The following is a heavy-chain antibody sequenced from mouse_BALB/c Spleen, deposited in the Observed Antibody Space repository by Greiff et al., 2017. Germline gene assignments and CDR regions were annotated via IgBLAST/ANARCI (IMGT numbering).Heavy chain of an antibody. D-gene: IGHD3-1*01. CDR2: IDPSNGGT. CDR3: TRSGAMDY. J-gene: IGHJ4*01. V-gene: IGHV1S81*02. CDR1: GYTFTTYY. Sequence: VQLQQSGAELVKPGASVKLSCKASGYTFTTYYMYWVKQRPGQGLEWIGEIDPSNGGTNFNEKFNSKATLTVDKSSSTAYMQLSSLTSEVSAVYYCTRSGAMDYWGQGTSVTVSS.